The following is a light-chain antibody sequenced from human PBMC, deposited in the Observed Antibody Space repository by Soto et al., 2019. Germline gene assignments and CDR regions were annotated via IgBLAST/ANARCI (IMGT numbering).Light chain of an antibody. V-gene: IGKV1-5*01. CDR2: DAS. Sequence: IQMTPAPSTLSASIGDRVTITCRASQSISRWLAWYQQKPGKATKLLIFDASNLKSGVPSRFSGSASGKEFTLTISALQPDDFATYYCQQYNSYWTFGQGTKVDI. J-gene: IGKJ1*01. CDR1: QSISRW. CDR3: QQYNSYWT.